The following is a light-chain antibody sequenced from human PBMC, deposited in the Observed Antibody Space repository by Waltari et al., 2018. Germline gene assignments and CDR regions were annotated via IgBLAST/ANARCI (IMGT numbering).Light chain of an antibody. V-gene: IGLV3-21*04. CDR3: QVWDRSTDHVV. CDR1: NLGGKS. CDR2: YDS. J-gene: IGLJ2*01. Sequence: SYVLTQPPSVSVAPGKTARMTCGGNNLGGKSVHWYQQRPGQAPVLVIAYDSDRTAGIPERFSGSKSGNTATLTISRVEAGDEADYYCQVWDRSTDHVVFGGGTKLTVL.